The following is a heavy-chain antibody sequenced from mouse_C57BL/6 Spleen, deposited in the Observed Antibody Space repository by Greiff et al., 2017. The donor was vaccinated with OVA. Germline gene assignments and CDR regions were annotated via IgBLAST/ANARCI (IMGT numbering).Heavy chain of an antibody. CDR3: TRRGLDY. Sequence: QVQLQQSGAELVRPGASVTLSCKASGYTFTDYEMHWVKQTPVHGLEWIGAIDPETGGTAYNQKFKGKAILTADKSSSTAYMELRSLTSEDYAVYYCTRRGLDYWGQGTTLTVSS. J-gene: IGHJ2*01. CDR2: IDPETGGT. D-gene: IGHD2-13*01. CDR1: GYTFTDYE. V-gene: IGHV1-15*01.